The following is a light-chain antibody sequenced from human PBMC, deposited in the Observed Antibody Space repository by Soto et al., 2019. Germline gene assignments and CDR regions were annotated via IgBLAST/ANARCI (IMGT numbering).Light chain of an antibody. CDR3: QQYNSYTWT. CDR2: DAS. Sequence: TQSPATLSLSPGERVTLSCGASQSVSSWLAWYQQKPGKAPKLLIYDASSLESGVPSRFSGSGSGTEFTLTISSLQPDDFATYYCQQYNSYTWTLGQGTKVDIK. J-gene: IGKJ1*01. V-gene: IGKV1-5*01. CDR1: QSVSSW.